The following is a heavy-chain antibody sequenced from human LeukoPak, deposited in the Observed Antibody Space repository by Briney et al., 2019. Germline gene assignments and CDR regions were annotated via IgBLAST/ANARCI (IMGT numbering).Heavy chain of an antibody. Sequence: PGGSLRLSCAASGFTFDDYAMHWVRQAPGKRLEWVSLISGDGGSTYYADSVKGRFTISRDNSKNSLYLQMNSPRTEDTALYYCAKDMWRFGELDYDYWGQGTLVTVSS. J-gene: IGHJ4*02. CDR2: ISGDGGST. V-gene: IGHV3-43*02. CDR1: GFTFDDYA. D-gene: IGHD3-10*01. CDR3: AKDMWRFGELDYDY.